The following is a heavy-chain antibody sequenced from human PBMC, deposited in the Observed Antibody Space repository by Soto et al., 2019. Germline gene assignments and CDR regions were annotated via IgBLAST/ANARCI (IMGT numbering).Heavy chain of an antibody. CDR2: ISAYNGNT. D-gene: IGHD7-27*01. V-gene: IGHV1-18*01. Sequence: GASVKVSCKASGYTFTSYGISWVRQAPGQGLEWMGWISAYNGNTNYAQKLQGRVTMTTDTSTSTAYMELRSLRAEDTAVYYCAKKSLGSITLPALYYFDYWGQGTLVTVSS. J-gene: IGHJ4*02. CDR1: GYTFTSYG. CDR3: AKKSLGSITLPALYYFDY.